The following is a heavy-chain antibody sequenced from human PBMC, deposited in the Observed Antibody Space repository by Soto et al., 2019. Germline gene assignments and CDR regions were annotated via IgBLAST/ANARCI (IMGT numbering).Heavy chain of an antibody. Sequence: GGSLRLSCAASGFTFSSYAMNWVRQAPGKGLEWVSGISGSGGSTYYADSVKGRFTISRDNSKNTLYLQMNSLRAEDTAVYYCAKVLNPDFDYWGQGTLVTVSS. CDR2: ISGSGGST. CDR3: AKVLNPDFDY. V-gene: IGHV3-23*01. CDR1: GFTFSSYA. D-gene: IGHD3-9*01. J-gene: IGHJ4*02.